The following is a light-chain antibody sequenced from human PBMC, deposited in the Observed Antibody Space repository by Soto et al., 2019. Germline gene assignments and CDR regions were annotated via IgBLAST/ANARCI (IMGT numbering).Light chain of an antibody. CDR2: SNN. V-gene: IGLV1-44*01. Sequence: SVLTQPPSASGTPGLRVTISCSGSNSNIGSNTVNWYHQLPGTAPKLLIYSNNQRPSGVPDRFSGSKSGTSASLVISGLQSDDEADYYCAAWDDSLSGVVFGGGTKLTVL. CDR1: NSNIGSNT. J-gene: IGLJ2*01. CDR3: AAWDDSLSGVV.